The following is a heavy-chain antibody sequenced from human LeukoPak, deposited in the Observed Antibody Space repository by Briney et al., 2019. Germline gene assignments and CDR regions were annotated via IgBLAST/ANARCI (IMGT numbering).Heavy chain of an antibody. V-gene: IGHV1-69*05. CDR1: GGTFSSYA. J-gene: IGHJ5*02. Sequence: GASVKVSCKASGGTFSSYAISWVRQAPGQGLEWMGGIIPIFGTANYAQKFQGRVTITTDESTSTAYMELSSLRSEDTAVYYCARLGYCSSTSCYGWFDPWAREPWSPSPQ. D-gene: IGHD2-2*01. CDR3: ARLGYCSSTSCYGWFDP. CDR2: IIPIFGTA.